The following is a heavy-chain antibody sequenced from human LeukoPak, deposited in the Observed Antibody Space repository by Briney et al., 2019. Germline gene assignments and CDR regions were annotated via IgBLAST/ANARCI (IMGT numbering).Heavy chain of an antibody. CDR2: IYYSGST. J-gene: IGHJ6*02. CDR1: GGSISSYY. D-gene: IGHD6-13*01. CDR3: ARGPVGSSWSSPYYYYYGMDV. V-gene: IGHV4-59*01. Sequence: SETLSLTCTVSGGSISSYYWSWIRQPPGKGLEWIGYIYYSGSTNYNPSLKSRVTISVDTSKNQFSLKLSSVTAADTAVYYCARGPVGSSWSSPYYYYYGMDVWGQGTTVTVSS.